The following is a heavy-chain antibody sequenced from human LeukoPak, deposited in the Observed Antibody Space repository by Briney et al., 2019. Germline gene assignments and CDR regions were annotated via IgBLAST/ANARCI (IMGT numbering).Heavy chain of an antibody. D-gene: IGHD2-8*02. CDR2: VHPGDSTV. CDR3: ATHKRTFTGSKSPGSMDV. Sequence: RESLKISCQGSGYNFTAHWIGWGRQMPGRGLVWMGVVHPGDSTVRYTPSFQGQVTISAATSKRTAYLQLTTLRASDSAVYYCATHKRTFTGSKSPGSMDVWGQGTSVIVSS. J-gene: IGHJ6*02. CDR1: GYNFTAHW. V-gene: IGHV5-51*01.